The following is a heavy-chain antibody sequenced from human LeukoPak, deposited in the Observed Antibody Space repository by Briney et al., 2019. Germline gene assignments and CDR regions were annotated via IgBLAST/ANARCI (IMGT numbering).Heavy chain of an antibody. D-gene: IGHD3-10*01. J-gene: IGHJ4*02. CDR2: IISSSTTI. CDR1: GLTFSSYS. CDR3: ARGNYGSGRTFDY. V-gene: IGHV3-48*01. Sequence: GGSLRLSCAASGLTFSSYSMNWVRQAPGKGLEWVSYIISSSTTIYYADSVKGRFTISRDNAKNSLYLQMNSLRAEDTAVYYCARGNYGSGRTFDYWGQGTLVTVSS.